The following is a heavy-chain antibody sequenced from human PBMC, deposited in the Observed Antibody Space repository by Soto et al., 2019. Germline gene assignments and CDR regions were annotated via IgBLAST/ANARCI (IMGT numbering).Heavy chain of an antibody. V-gene: IGHV4-31*03. Sequence: PSETLSLTCTVSGGSISSGGYYWSWIRQHPGKGLEWIGYIYYSGSTYYNPSLKSRVTISVDTSKNQFSLKLSSVTAADTAVYYCARDHGSVIDYWGQGTLVTVS. CDR2: IYYSGST. CDR3: ARDHGSVIDY. J-gene: IGHJ4*02. D-gene: IGHD3-10*01. CDR1: GGSISSGGYY.